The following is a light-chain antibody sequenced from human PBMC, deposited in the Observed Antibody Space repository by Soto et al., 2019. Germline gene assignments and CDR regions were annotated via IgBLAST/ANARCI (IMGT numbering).Light chain of an antibody. J-gene: IGLJ2*01. CDR1: ALPKKN. Sequence: SYELTQPPSVSVSPEQTARITCSGDALPKKNAYWYQRRSGQSPVLVIYGDYKLPSGIPERFSVSSSGTVATLTISGAQGEDEADYFCYSTDSSNSRGVFRGGTTLNVL. V-gene: IGLV3-10*01. CDR3: YSTDSSNSRGV. CDR2: GDY.